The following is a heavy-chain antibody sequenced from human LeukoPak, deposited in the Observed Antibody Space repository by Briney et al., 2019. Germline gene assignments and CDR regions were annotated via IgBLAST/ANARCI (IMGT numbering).Heavy chain of an antibody. CDR2: IYSGGST. CDR3: ARYEAAFDI. Sequence: GGSLRLSCAASGFIVSSNYMSWVRQAPGKGLEWASVIYSGGSTYYADSVKGRFTISRDNSKNTLYLQMNSLRAEDTAVYYCARYEAAFDIWGQGTMVTVSS. CDR1: GFIVSSNY. D-gene: IGHD3-3*01. V-gene: IGHV3-53*01. J-gene: IGHJ3*02.